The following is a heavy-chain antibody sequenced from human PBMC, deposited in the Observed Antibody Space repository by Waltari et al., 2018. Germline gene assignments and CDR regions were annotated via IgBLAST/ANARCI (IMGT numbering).Heavy chain of an antibody. CDR2: MDPNSGNT. D-gene: IGHD1-26*01. V-gene: IGHV1-8*01. Sequence: QVQLVQSGAEVKKPGASVKVSCKASGYTFTSYDINWVRQATGQGLDGMGGMDPNSGNTGDAKKFQGMVTMARNTSISTAYMELSSLRCEGTAVYYCAGGRGSYLFDYWGQGTLVTVSS. CDR3: AGGRGSYLFDY. J-gene: IGHJ4*02. CDR1: GYTFTSYD.